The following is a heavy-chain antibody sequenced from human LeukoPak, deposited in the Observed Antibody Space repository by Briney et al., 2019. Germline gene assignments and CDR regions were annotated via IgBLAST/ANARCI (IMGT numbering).Heavy chain of an antibody. CDR3: ARAPRPPYYDFWSGYLSYFDY. D-gene: IGHD3-3*01. CDR1: GFTLSSDW. CDR2: IKQEGNEK. J-gene: IGHJ4*02. Sequence: PGGSLRLSCAASGFTLSSDWMSWGRQARGKGGEWVANIKQEGNEKFYVHSVKGRFTISRDNPKNSLYLPINSLRAADTAVYYRARAPRPPYYDFWSGYLSYFDYWGQGTLLTLSS. V-gene: IGHV3-7*01.